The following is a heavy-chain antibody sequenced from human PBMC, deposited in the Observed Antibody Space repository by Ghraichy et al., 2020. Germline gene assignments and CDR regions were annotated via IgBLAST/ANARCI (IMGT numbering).Heavy chain of an antibody. V-gene: IGHV4-39*07. CDR1: GGSISSSSYY. CDR2: IYYSGST. J-gene: IGHJ6*02. CDR3: ARDPRITIFGVVISTIDYGMDV. Sequence: SETLSLTCTVSGGSISSSSYYWGWIRQPPGKGLEWIGSIYYSGSTYYNPSLKSRVTISVDTSKNQFSLKLSSVTAADTAVYYCARDPRITIFGVVISTIDYGMDVWGQGTTVTVSS. D-gene: IGHD3-3*01.